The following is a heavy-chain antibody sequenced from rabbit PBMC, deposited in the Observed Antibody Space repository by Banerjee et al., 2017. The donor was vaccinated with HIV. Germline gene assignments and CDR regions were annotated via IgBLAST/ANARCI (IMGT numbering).Heavy chain of an antibody. V-gene: IGHV1S45*01. D-gene: IGHD6-1*01. J-gene: IGHJ6*01. CDR2: IYVGSSGNT. Sequence: QEQLVESGGGLVQPEGSLTLPCTASGFSFSSSYYMCWVRQAPGKGLEWIACIYVGSSGNTYYASWAKGRFTISKTSSTTVTLQMTSLTTADTATYFCARYYTYGWYYPYGDGMDLWGPGTLVTVS. CDR1: GFSFSSSYY. CDR3: ARYYTYGWYYPYGDGMDL.